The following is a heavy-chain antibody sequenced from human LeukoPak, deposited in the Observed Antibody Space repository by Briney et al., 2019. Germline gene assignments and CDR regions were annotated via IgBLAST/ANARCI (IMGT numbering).Heavy chain of an antibody. J-gene: IGHJ4*02. V-gene: IGHV1-18*01. CDR1: GYTFTSYG. CDR2: ISAYNGNT. D-gene: IGHD5-12*01. Sequence: ASVKVSCKASGYTFTSYGISWVRQAPGQGLEWMGWISAYNGNTNYAQKLQGRVTMTTDTSTSTAYMELRSLRSDDTAVYYCARDRQWLPPYYFDYWGQGTLVTVSS. CDR3: ARDRQWLPPYYFDY.